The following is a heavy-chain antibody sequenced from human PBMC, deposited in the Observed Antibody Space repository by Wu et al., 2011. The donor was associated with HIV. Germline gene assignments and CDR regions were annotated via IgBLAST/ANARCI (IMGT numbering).Heavy chain of an antibody. CDR2: ISPYDGDT. CDR1: GYTFNTYA. V-gene: IGHV1-18*01. Sequence: QVQLVQSGAEVKKPGASVKVSCKASGYTFNTYAISWVRQAPGQGLEWMGWISPYDGDTKYPQKLQGRVTMTTDTSTSTAYMELRSLRSEDTATYYCARSHSSLYSNYYYMDVWGKGTTVTVSS. D-gene: IGHD2-21*01. CDR3: ARSHSSLYSNYYYMDV. J-gene: IGHJ6*03.